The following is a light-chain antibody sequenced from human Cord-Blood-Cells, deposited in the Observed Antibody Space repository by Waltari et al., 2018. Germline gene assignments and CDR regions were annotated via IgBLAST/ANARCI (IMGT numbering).Light chain of an antibody. CDR1: SSDVGGYNY. Sequence: QSALTQPASVSGSPGQSITISCTGTSSDVGGYNYVSCYQQHPGKAPKLMIYDVSKRPSGVSNRFSGSKSGNTASLTISGLQAEDEADYYCQSYDSSLSGWVFGGGTKLTVL. V-gene: IGLV2-14*01. CDR3: QSYDSSLSGWV. CDR2: DVS. J-gene: IGLJ3*02.